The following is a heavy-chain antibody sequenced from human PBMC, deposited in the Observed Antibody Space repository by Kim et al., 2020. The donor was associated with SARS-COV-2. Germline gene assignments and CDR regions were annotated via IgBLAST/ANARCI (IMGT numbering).Heavy chain of an antibody. Sequence: YAATVKGRFTISRDDSKNTLYLQMNSLKTEDTAVYYCTTDRTVTSNWFDPWGQGTLVTVSS. V-gene: IGHV3-15*01. D-gene: IGHD4-17*01. CDR3: TTDRTVTSNWFDP. J-gene: IGHJ5*02.